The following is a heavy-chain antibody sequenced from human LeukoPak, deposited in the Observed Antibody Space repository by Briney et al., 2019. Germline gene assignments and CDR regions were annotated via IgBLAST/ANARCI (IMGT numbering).Heavy chain of an antibody. Sequence: GASVKVSCKASGYLFTDYTVTWVRQATGQGLEWMGWINPNSGDTDYAQKFQDRVTFTRDTSVNTAYMELGSLRSGDTAVYYCARGFTMLELWGPGTMVTVSS. CDR2: INPNSGDT. CDR3: ARGFTMLEL. V-gene: IGHV1-8*03. CDR1: GYLFTDYT. D-gene: IGHD1-7*01. J-gene: IGHJ4*02.